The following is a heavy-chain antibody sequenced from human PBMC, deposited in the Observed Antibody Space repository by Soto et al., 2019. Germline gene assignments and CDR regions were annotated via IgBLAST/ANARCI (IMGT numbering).Heavy chain of an antibody. V-gene: IGHV4-39*02. D-gene: IGHD2-8*02. CDR3: ARDKITGLFDY. CDR2: IYHTGST. CDR1: GVSISTSSYY. J-gene: IGHJ4*02. Sequence: SETLSLTCTVSGVSISTSSYYWGWVRLAPGKGLEWIGSIYHTGSTYYNPSLKSRVTISVDTSKNQFSLKLTSMTAADTAVYYCARDKITGLFDYWGQGTLVTVSS.